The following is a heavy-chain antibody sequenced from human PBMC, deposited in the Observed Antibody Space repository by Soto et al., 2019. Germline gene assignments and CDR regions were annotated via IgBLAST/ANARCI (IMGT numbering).Heavy chain of an antibody. J-gene: IGHJ3*02. CDR1: GFTVSSNY. D-gene: IGHD1-26*01. V-gene: IGHV3-53*01. CDR3: ARALWSTTGAFDI. CDR2: IYSGGST. Sequence: QPGGSLRLSCAASGFTVSSNYMSWVRQAPGKGLEWVSVIYSGGSTYYADSVKGRFTISRDNSKNTLYLQMNSLRAEDTAVYYCARALWSTTGAFDIWGQGTMVTVSS.